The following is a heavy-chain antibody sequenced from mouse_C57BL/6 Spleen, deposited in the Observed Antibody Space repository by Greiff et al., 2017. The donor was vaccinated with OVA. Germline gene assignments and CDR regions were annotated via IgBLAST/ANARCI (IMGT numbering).Heavy chain of an antibody. CDR2: IDPETGGT. V-gene: IGHV1-15*01. D-gene: IGHD1-1*01. J-gene: IGHJ2*01. CDR3: TRGLLRY. CDR1: GYTFTDYE. Sequence: QVQLQQSGAELVRPGASVTLSCKASGYTFTDYEMHWVKQTPVHGLEWIGAIDPETGGTAYNQKFKGKAILTADKSSSTAYMELRSLSSEDSAVYYCTRGLLRYWGQGTTLTVSS.